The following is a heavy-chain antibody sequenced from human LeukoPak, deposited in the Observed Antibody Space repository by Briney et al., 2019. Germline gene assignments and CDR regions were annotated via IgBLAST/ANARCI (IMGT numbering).Heavy chain of an antibody. V-gene: IGHV4-39*01. J-gene: IGHJ3*01. CDR2: IDHTGST. CDR1: GGSIISSTYY. Sequence: PPETLSLTCTVSGGSIISSTYYWAWVRQPPGKGLEWIGTIDHTGSTYYTPALKRRVTISFDTAKNQFSLKLTSVSAADAAVFYCATYEETSDRHGHALDFWGQGTMVTVSS. CDR3: ATYEETSDRHGHALDF. D-gene: IGHD1-14*01.